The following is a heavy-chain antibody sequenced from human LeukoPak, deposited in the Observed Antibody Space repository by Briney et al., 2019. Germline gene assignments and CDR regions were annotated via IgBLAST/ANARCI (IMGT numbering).Heavy chain of an antibody. CDR1: GFTFDDYA. J-gene: IGHJ4*02. V-gene: IGHV3-9*01. CDR3: AKDTEQRLVHVYS. CDR2: ISWDSQTR. Sequence: PGRSLRLSCVGSGFTFDDYALHWVRQAPGKGLEWVAGISWDSQTRDYAYSVRGRFTISRDNAMNSLYLQMESLTTDDTAFYYCAKDTEQRLVHVYSWGQGTRVTVSS. D-gene: IGHD6-19*01.